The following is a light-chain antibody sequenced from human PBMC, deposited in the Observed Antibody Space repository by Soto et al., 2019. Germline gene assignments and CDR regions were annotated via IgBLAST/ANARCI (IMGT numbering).Light chain of an antibody. CDR1: SSDVGGYNY. Sequence: QSALTQPAAVSGSPGHSITISSTGTSSDVGGYNYVSWYQQHPGKAPKLMIYEVRNRPSGVSNRFSGSKSGNTASLTIYGLQAEDEADYYCISYTSGSTPYVFGTGTKLTVL. CDR2: EVR. V-gene: IGLV2-14*01. CDR3: ISYTSGSTPYV. J-gene: IGLJ1*01.